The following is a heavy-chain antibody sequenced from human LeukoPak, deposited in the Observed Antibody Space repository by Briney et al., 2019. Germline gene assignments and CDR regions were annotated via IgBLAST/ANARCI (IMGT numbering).Heavy chain of an antibody. CDR2: MDYSGRT. D-gene: IGHD4-23*01. CDR1: GDSISSTSYY. J-gene: IGHJ4*02. Sequence: PSETPSLTCSVSGDSISSTSYYWGWIRQSPGEGLEWIGNMDYSGRTFYNPSLKSRVTISVDTSKNQFSLKLSSVTAADTAVYYCARPGYGGNSVDVYFDYWGQGTLVTVSS. CDR3: ARPGYGGNSVDVYFDY. V-gene: IGHV4-39*01.